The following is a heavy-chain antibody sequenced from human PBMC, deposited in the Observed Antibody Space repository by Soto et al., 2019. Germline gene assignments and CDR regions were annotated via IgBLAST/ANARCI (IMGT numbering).Heavy chain of an antibody. J-gene: IGHJ6*02. Sequence: GASVKVSCKASGYTFTSHYMHWVRQAPGQGLEWMGIINPSGSYTSFAQKFQGRVTITADESTSTAYMELSSLRSEDTAVYYCASWSYIVVVTAISYYYGMDVWGQGTTVTVSS. V-gene: IGHV1-46*01. CDR1: GYTFTSHY. CDR2: INPSGSYT. D-gene: IGHD2-21*02. CDR3: ASWSYIVVVTAISYYYGMDV.